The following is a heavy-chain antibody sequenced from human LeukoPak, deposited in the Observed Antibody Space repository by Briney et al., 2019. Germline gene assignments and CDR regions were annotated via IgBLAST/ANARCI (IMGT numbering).Heavy chain of an antibody. J-gene: IGHJ6*02. CDR3: ARAPLGGVTADNMDV. CDR1: GGSISSYY. CDR2: IYSSGST. D-gene: IGHD3-16*01. Sequence: SETLSLTCTVSGGSISSYYWSWIRQPAGKGLEWIGRIYSSGSTNYCPSLKSRVTISVDTSKNQISLKLSSVTAADTAVYYCARAPLGGVTADNMDVWGQGTTVTVSS. V-gene: IGHV4-4*07.